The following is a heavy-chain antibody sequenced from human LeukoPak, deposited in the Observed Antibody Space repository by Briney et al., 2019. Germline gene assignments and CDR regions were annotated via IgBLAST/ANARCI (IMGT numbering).Heavy chain of an antibody. Sequence: SETLSLTCTVSGGSISSSSYYWGWIRQPPGKGLEWIGSIYYSGSTYYNPSLKSRVTISVDTSKNQFSLKLSSVTAADTAVYYCARGRGYSSYYYYMDVWGKGTTVTVSS. CDR1: GGSISSSSYY. D-gene: IGHD5-18*01. CDR2: IYYSGST. V-gene: IGHV4-39*07. J-gene: IGHJ6*03. CDR3: ARGRGYSSYYYYMDV.